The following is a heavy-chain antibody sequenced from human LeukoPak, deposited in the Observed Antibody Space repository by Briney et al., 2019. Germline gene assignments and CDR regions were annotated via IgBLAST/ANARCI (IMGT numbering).Heavy chain of an antibody. CDR1: GFTFSDYY. CDR3: ARDGQLSGADFDY. Sequence: PGGSLRLSCAASGFTFSDYYMSWIRQAPGTGLERGSYIGRSGSPISYADSVRGRFTLSRDGAKNSRYLQMNSMRAVDTALYYCARDGQLSGADFDYWGQGTPVTVSS. D-gene: IGHD4/OR15-4a*01. CDR2: IGRSGSPI. J-gene: IGHJ4*02. V-gene: IGHV3-11*04.